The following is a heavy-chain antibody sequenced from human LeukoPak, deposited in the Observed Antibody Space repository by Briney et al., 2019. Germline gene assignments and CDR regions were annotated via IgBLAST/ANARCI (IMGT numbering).Heavy chain of an antibody. CDR3: ARVICHDILTGYCPFDY. D-gene: IGHD3-9*01. CDR2: INPNSGGT. J-gene: IGHJ4*02. V-gene: IGHV1-2*02. Sequence: ASVKVSCKASGYTFTCYYMHWVRQAPGQGLEWMGWINPNSGGTNYAQKFQGRVTMTRDTSISTAYMELSRLRSDDTAVYYCARVICHDILTGYCPFDYWGQGTLVTVSS. CDR1: GYTFTCYY.